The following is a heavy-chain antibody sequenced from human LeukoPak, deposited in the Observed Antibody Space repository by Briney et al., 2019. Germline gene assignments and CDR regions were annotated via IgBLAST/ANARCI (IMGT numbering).Heavy chain of an antibody. CDR3: ARDPRWARGGHNYFDY. J-gene: IGHJ4*01. CDR1: GDSIRSRSLF. V-gene: IGHV4-39*07. D-gene: IGHD4-23*01. CDR2: ISYSGRVAHRIGSQDGIT. Sequence: PSETLSLTCTVSGDSIRSRSLFWAWIRQPPGKGLEWIGSISYSGRVAHRIGSQDGITFYNPSLGSRVSISVDTARNQFSVNLISVTAADTAVYYCARDPRWARGGHNYFDYWGHGTLVTVPS.